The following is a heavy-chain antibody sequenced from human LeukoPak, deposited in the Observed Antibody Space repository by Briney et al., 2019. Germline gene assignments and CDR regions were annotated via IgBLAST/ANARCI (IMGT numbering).Heavy chain of an antibody. Sequence: PGGSLRLCCAASGFTFSSYEMNWVRQAPGKGLEWVSYISSSGSTIYYADSVKGRFTIPRDNAKNSLYLQMNSLRAEDTAVYYCARVDVGATSDYWGQGTLVTVSS. CDR1: GFTFSSYE. D-gene: IGHD1-26*01. CDR3: ARVDVGATSDY. CDR2: ISSSGSTI. J-gene: IGHJ4*02. V-gene: IGHV3-48*03.